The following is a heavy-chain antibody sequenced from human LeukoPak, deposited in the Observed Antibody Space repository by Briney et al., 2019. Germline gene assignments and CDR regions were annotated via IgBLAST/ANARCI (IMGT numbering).Heavy chain of an antibody. D-gene: IGHD2-21*02. J-gene: IGHJ4*02. CDR3: ARDYCGGDCCFDY. CDR1: GFTFSSYA. CDR2: ISGSGGST. Sequence: GGSLRLSCAASGFTFSSYAMSWVRQAPGKGLEWVSAISGSGGSTYYADSVKGRFTISRDNSKNSLYLQMNSLRAEDTAVYYCARDYCGGDCCFDYWGQGTLVTVSS. V-gene: IGHV3-23*01.